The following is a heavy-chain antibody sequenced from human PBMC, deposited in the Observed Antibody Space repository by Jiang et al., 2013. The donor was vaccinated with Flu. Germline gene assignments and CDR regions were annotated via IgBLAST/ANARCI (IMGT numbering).Heavy chain of an antibody. CDR1: GGSISSGGYY. CDR2: IYYSGST. V-gene: IGHV4-31*03. Sequence: GPGLVKPSQTLSLTCTVSGGSISSGGYYWSWIRQHPGKGLEWIGYIYYSGSTYYNPSLKSRLTISVDTSKNQFSLKLSSVTAADTAVYYCARVRYSNIAAAVMYYFDYWGQGTLVTVS. D-gene: IGHD6-13*01. CDR3: ARVRYSNIAAAVMYYFDY. J-gene: IGHJ4*02.